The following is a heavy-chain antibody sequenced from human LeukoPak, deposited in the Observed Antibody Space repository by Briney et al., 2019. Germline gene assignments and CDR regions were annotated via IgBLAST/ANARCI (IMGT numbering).Heavy chain of an antibody. V-gene: IGHV3-23*01. D-gene: IGHD3-16*01. J-gene: IGHJ3*02. Sequence: PGGSLRLSCAASRFIFRNYAMRWVRQAPEGGLEWLSLISGTAYSKYYADSVKGRFTSSRDNPRSTLYVEMNILRAEDTAGYYCAKADAAIGGAFDTWGQGTMVIVSS. CDR1: RFIFRNYA. CDR2: ISGTAYSK. CDR3: AKADAAIGGAFDT.